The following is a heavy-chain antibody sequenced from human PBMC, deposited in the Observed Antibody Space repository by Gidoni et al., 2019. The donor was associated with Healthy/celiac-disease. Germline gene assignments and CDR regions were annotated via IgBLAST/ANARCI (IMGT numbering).Heavy chain of an antibody. CDR3: ARAAAGRGDIDY. V-gene: IGHV4-59*01. CDR1: GGSISSYY. Sequence: QVQLQESGPGLVKPSETLSLTCTVSGGSISSYYCSWIRQPPGKGLEWIGYIYYSGSTNYNPSLKSRVTISVDTSKNQFSLKLSSVTAADTAVYYCARAAAGRGDIDYWGQGTLVTVSS. CDR2: IYYSGST. J-gene: IGHJ4*02. D-gene: IGHD6-13*01.